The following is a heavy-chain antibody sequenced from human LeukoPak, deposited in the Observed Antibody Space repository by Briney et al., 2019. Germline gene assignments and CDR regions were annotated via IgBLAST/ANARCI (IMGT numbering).Heavy chain of an antibody. J-gene: IGHJ4*02. Sequence: GESLKISCKGSGYSFTTYWIGWVRQLPGKGLEWMGIIYPGDSDTRYSPSFQGQVTISADKSISTAYLQWSSLKASDTAMYYCARQEGSIVATIDYWGQGTLVTVSS. CDR3: ARQEGSIVATIDY. CDR2: IYPGDSDT. V-gene: IGHV5-51*01. D-gene: IGHD5-12*01. CDR1: GYSFTTYW.